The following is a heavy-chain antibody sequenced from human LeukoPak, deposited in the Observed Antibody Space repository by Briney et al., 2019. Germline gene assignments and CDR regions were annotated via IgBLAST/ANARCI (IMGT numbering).Heavy chain of an antibody. V-gene: IGHV7-4-1*02. CDR3: ARERDRGYVLDY. Sequence: ASVTDSSMASRYTFTSYAMNWVRQAPGQGREWMGWINTNTGNPKNPQGFRGGLVFSLDTSVSTACLQISSLKAEDTAVYYCARERDRGYVLDYWGQGTLVTVSS. J-gene: IGHJ4*02. CDR1: RYTFTSYA. D-gene: IGHD5-12*01. CDR2: INTNTGNP.